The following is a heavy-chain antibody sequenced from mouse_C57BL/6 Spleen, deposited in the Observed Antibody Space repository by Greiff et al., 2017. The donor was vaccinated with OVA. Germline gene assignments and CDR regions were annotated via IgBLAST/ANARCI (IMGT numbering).Heavy chain of an antibody. CDR2: IHPNSGST. CDR1: GYTFTSYC. CDR3: AREGDLTGNAMDY. V-gene: IGHV1-64*01. J-gene: IGHJ4*01. Sequence: QVQLQQPGAELVKPGASVKLSCKASGYTFTSYCMHWVKQRPGQGLEWIGMIHPNSGSTNYNEKFKSKATLTVDKASSTAYMQLSSLTSEDSAVYDCAREGDLTGNAMDYWGQGTSVTVSS.